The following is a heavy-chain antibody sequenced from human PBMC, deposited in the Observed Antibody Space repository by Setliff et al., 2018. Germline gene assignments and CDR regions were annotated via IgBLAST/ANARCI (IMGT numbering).Heavy chain of an antibody. CDR1: GFTFWSYA. J-gene: IGHJ4*02. CDR2: ITHSGWDT. D-gene: IGHD1-1*01. Sequence: GGSLRLSCAASGFTFWSYAMSWVRQAPGKGLEWISAITHSGWDTYHADSVRGRFIISRDNSKNMVYLQMNSLRSEDTALYFCARSGDPKSAFERYLFDWGQGTLVTVSS. V-gene: IGHV3-23*01. CDR3: ARSGDPKSAFERYLFD.